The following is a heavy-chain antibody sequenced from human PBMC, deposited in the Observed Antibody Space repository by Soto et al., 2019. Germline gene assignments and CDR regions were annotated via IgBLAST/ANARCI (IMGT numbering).Heavy chain of an antibody. Sequence: QVQLVESGGGVVQPGRSLRLSCAASGFTFSSSGMHWVRQAPGMGPDWVAVIWYDGSLKYYADSVKGRFTISRDNSKNTGYLQMNSLRAEDTALYYCAAGGEYIYGHYYFDNWGQGTPVPVSS. J-gene: IGHJ4*02. V-gene: IGHV3-33*01. D-gene: IGHD5-18*01. CDR2: IWYDGSLK. CDR3: AAGGEYIYGHYYFDN. CDR1: GFTFSSSG.